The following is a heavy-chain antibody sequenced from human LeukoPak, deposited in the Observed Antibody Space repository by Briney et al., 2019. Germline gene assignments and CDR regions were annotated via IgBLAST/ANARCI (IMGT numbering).Heavy chain of an antibody. D-gene: IGHD3-10*01. CDR2: IHYSGST. CDR3: ARGSYYASGSYYFDY. CDR1: GGSISSGVYY. V-gene: IGHV4-31*03. J-gene: IGHJ4*02. Sequence: SETPSLTCTVSGGSISSGVYYWSWIRQHPGKGLEWIGCIHYSGSTHYIPSLKSRVAMSVDTSKSQFSLKLSSVTAADTAVYYCARGSYYASGSYYFDYWGQGTLVTVSS.